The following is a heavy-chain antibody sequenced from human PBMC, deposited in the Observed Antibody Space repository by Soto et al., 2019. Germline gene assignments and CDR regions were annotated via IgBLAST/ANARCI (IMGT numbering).Heavy chain of an antibody. Sequence: GGSLRLSCAASGFTFSSYGMHWVRQAPGKGLEWVAVISYDGSNKYYADSVKGRFTISRDNSKNTLYLQMNSLRAEDTAVYYCAKDSGVVVVVAATPLGHWGQGTLVTVSS. CDR3: AKDSGVVVVVAATPLGH. CDR2: ISYDGSNK. CDR1: GFTFSSYG. D-gene: IGHD2-15*01. V-gene: IGHV3-30*18. J-gene: IGHJ1*01.